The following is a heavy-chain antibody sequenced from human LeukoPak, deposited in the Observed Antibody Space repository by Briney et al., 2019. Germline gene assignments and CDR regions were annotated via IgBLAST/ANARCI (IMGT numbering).Heavy chain of an antibody. J-gene: IGHJ6*02. D-gene: IGHD1-26*01. V-gene: IGHV3-66*01. CDR1: GFTVSTNY. CDR3: ARDGTHRYYYYYGMDV. Sequence: GGSLRLSCVVSGFTVSTNYMSWVRQAPGKGLECVSVIYIGGSTAYADSVKGRFTISKDNSKNTLYLQMNSLRAEDTAVYYCARDGTHRYYYYYGMDVWGQGTTVTVSS. CDR2: IYIGGST.